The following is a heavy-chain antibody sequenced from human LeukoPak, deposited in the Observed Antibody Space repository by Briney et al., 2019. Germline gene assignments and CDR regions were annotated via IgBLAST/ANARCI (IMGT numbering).Heavy chain of an antibody. Sequence: SETLSLTCTVSGGSISSYYWSWIRQPPGKGLEWIGYIYYSGSTNYNPSLKSRVTISVDTSKNQFPLKLSSVTAADTAVYYCARGTYQTGTTSFDYWGQGTLVTVSS. CDR2: IYYSGST. CDR3: ARGTYQTGTTSFDY. J-gene: IGHJ4*02. CDR1: GGSISSYY. D-gene: IGHD1-7*01. V-gene: IGHV4-59*12.